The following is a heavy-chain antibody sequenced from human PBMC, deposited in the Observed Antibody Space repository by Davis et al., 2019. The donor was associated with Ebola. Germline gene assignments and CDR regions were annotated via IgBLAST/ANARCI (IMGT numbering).Heavy chain of an antibody. J-gene: IGHJ6*02. CDR3: ARDDIVVVVAATYYYYYGMDV. V-gene: IGHV3-30-3*01. D-gene: IGHD2-15*01. CDR2: ISYDGSNK. Sequence: PGGSLRLSCAASGFTFSSYAMHWVRQAPGKGLEWVAVISYDGSNKYYADSVKGRFTISRDNSKNTLYLQMNSLRAEDTAVYYCARDDIVVVVAATYYYYYGMDVWGQGTTVTVSS. CDR1: GFTFSSYA.